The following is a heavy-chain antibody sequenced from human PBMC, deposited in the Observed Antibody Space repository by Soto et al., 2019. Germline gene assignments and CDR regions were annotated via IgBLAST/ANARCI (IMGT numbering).Heavy chain of an antibody. V-gene: IGHV1-46*01. CDR3: ARDHRLLWFGELLI. Sequence: QVQLVQSGAEVKKPGASVKVSCKASGYTFTNYDIHWVRQAPGQGLEWMGIINPSGGSTDYTQKFQDRVTMSRDTSTSTVYMELSSLRSEDTAVYYCARDHRLLWFGELLIWGQGTLVTVSS. J-gene: IGHJ4*02. CDR2: INPSGGST. D-gene: IGHD3-10*01. CDR1: GYTFTNYD.